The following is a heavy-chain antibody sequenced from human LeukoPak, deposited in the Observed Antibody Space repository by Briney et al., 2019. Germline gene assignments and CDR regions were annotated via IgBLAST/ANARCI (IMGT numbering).Heavy chain of an antibody. V-gene: IGHV3-11*06. CDR1: GFTFSDYY. Sequence: GGSLRLSCAASGFTFSDYYMSWIRQAPGKGLEWVSSISSSSIYIYYADSVKGRFTISRDNAKNSLYLQMNSLRDEDTAVYYCARGGQGNWPTPFDYWGQGTLVTVSS. CDR2: ISSSSIYI. CDR3: ARGGQGNWPTPFDY. J-gene: IGHJ4*02. D-gene: IGHD1-1*01.